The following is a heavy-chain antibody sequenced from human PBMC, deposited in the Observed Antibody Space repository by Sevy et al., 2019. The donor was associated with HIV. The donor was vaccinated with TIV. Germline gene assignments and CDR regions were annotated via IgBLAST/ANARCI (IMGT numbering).Heavy chain of an antibody. Sequence: GESLKISCAASGFIFSDYYMSWIRQAPGKGLEWLSYISTRSTYTNYADSVKGRFTISRDNAKNSLYLQMNSLRVEDTAVYYCARDGGCSSTSCLLYFDYWGQGTLVTVSS. CDR2: ISTRSTYT. CDR3: ARDGGCSSTSCLLYFDY. V-gene: IGHV3-11*06. J-gene: IGHJ4*02. D-gene: IGHD2-2*01. CDR1: GFIFSDYY.